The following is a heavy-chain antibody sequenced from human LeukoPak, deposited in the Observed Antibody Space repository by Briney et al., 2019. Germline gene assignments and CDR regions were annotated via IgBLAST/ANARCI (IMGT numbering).Heavy chain of an antibody. J-gene: IGHJ5*02. CDR3: ARRKRSGCSSTSCLLNWFDP. Sequence: GRSLRLSCAASGFTFSSYGMHWVRQAPGKGLEWVAVISYDGFNPYYADSVKGRFTISRDNAKNSLYLQMNSLRAEDTAVYYCARRKRSGCSSTSCLLNWFDPWGQGTLVTVSS. V-gene: IGHV3-30*03. CDR1: GFTFSSYG. CDR2: ISYDGFNP. D-gene: IGHD2-2*01.